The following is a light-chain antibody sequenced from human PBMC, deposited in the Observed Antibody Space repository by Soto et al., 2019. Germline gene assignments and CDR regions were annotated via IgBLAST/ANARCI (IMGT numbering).Light chain of an antibody. J-gene: IGKJ1*01. V-gene: IGKV1-5*01. CDR3: QHYGGMWT. Sequence: DIQMTQSPSTLSASVGDRVTITCRASQSISNRLAWYQQKPGKAPKVLIYDASSLESGVPSRFSGSGSGTEFILTSSRLQPDDFASYCCQHYGGMWTFGQGTKVE. CDR2: DAS. CDR1: QSISNR.